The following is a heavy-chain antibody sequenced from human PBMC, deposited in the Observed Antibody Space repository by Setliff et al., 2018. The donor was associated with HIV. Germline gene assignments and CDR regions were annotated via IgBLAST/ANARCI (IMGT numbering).Heavy chain of an antibody. Sequence: PSETLSLTCAVYGGSFSGYYWTWIRQTPGRGLEWIGEIKHTGTTNYNPSLKSRLTISVDTSKNQVSLKLTSATAADTAVYYCARRSIVGSTRGYYYYALDVWGQGTTVTVSS. J-gene: IGHJ6*02. V-gene: IGHV4-34*01. CDR1: GGSFSGYY. CDR3: ARRSIVGSTRGYYYYALDV. CDR2: IKHTGTT. D-gene: IGHD1-26*01.